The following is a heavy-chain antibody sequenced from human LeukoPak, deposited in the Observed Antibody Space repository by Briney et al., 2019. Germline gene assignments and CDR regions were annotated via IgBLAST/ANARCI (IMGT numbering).Heavy chain of an antibody. CDR1: GGSFSGYY. CDR2: INHSGST. D-gene: IGHD3-10*01. Sequence: SETLSLTCAVYGGSFSGYYWSWIRQPPGKGLEWIGEINHSGSTNYNPSLKSRVTISVDTSKNQFSLKLSSVTAADTAVYYCARPRCGSGSYRFGWFDPWGQGTLVTVSS. CDR3: ARPRCGSGSYRFGWFDP. V-gene: IGHV4-34*01. J-gene: IGHJ5*02.